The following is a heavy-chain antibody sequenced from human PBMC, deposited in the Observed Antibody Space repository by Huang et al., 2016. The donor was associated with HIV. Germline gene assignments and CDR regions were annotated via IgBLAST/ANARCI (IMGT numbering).Heavy chain of an antibody. V-gene: IGHV4-34*01. Sequence: QVRLEQWGPNLLKPSDTLSLKCAVYGGSFSDYFWTWIRQSPVKGLEWIGESNQSGSATHNPSLRSRVSMSVDSSKNQFYLNLTSVTAADTAVYFCARPKMTATPSDSSWSYFDFWGRGTPVTVSS. CDR1: GGSFSDYF. J-gene: IGHJ4*02. D-gene: IGHD3-10*01. CDR2: SNQSGSA. CDR3: ARPKMTATPSDSSWSYFDF.